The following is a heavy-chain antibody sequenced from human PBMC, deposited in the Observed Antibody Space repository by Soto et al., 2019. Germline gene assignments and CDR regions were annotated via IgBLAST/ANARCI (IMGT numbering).Heavy chain of an antibody. CDR2: ISSSTSYI. D-gene: IGHD5-12*01. CDR1: GFTFSSYS. J-gene: IGHJ4*02. Sequence: GGSLRLSCAASGFTFSSYSMNWVRQAPGKGLEWVSSISSSTSYIYYADSVQGRFTISRDNAKNSLYLQMNSLRAEDTAVYYCARDRRDGYNFDYWGQGTLVTVS. CDR3: ARDRRDGYNFDY. V-gene: IGHV3-21*01.